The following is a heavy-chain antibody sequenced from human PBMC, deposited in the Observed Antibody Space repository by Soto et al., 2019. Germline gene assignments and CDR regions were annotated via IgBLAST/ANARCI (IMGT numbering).Heavy chain of an antibody. CDR1: GFTFSNYS. CDR3: AVAKFHH. Sequence: EVQLVESGGGLVQPGGSLRLSCAASGFTFSNYSMNWVRQAPGKGLEWVSYITSSSGVIFYADSVKGRFTISRDNAKNSLYLQMNSLRAEDTAVYYCAVAKFHHWGRGTLVTVSS. J-gene: IGHJ4*02. V-gene: IGHV3-48*01. CDR2: ITSSSGVI.